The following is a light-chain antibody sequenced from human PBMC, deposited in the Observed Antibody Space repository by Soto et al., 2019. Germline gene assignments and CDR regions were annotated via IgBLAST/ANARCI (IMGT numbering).Light chain of an antibody. J-gene: IGLJ2*01. CDR1: SSNIGNNY. CDR3: GTWDSSLSAWV. CDR2: DNN. Sequence: QSVLTQPPSVSAAPGQKVTIACSGSSSNIGNNYASWYQQLPGTAPKLLICDNNKRPSGIPDRFSGSKSGTSATLGITGLQTGDEADYYCGTWDSSLSAWVFGGGTKLTVL. V-gene: IGLV1-51*01.